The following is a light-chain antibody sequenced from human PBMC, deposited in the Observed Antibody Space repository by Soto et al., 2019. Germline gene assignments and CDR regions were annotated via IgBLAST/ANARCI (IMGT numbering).Light chain of an antibody. CDR1: QSVSSN. J-gene: IGKJ1*01. Sequence: EIVMTQSPATLSVSPGERATLSCRASQSVSSNLAWYQQKPGQAPRLLIYGASNRATGIPARFSGSGSGTEFTLSISSLQSEDFAVYSCQQYNNWPYTFGQGSKVEMK. V-gene: IGKV3-15*01. CDR3: QQYNNWPYT. CDR2: GAS.